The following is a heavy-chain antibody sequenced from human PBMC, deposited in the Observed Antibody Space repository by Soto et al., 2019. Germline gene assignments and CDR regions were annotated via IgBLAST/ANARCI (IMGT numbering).Heavy chain of an antibody. J-gene: IGHJ4*02. D-gene: IGHD3-16*01. Sequence: GGSLRLSCAASGFTFSSYWMHWVRQAPGKGLVWVSRINSDGSSTSYADSVKGRFTISRDNAKNTLYLQMNSLRAEDTAVYYCARGRVMITFGGVNQFDYWGQGTLVTVSS. CDR2: INSDGSST. CDR3: ARGRVMITFGGVNQFDY. CDR1: GFTFSSYW. V-gene: IGHV3-74*01.